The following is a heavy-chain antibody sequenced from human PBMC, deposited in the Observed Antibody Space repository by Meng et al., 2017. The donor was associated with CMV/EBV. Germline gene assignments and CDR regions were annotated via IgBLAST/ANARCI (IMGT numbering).Heavy chain of an antibody. CDR3: AHRAGGFGELSFDY. Sequence: SAPTLVKPTQTLTLTCTFSGFSLSTSGVGVGWIRQPPGKALEWLALIYWNDDKRYSPSLKSRLTITKGTSKNQVVLTMTNMDPVDTATYYCAHRAGGFGELSFDYWGQGTLVTVSS. V-gene: IGHV2-5*01. CDR2: IYWNDDK. D-gene: IGHD3-10*01. J-gene: IGHJ4*02. CDR1: GFSLSTSGVG.